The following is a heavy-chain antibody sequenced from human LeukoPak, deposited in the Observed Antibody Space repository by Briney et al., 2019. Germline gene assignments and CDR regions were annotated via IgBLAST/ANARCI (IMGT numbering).Heavy chain of an antibody. CDR2: ISASNGNT. V-gene: IGHV1-18*01. J-gene: IGHJ4*02. Sequence: ASVKVSCKASGYTFTSYTINWVRQAPGQGLQWLGWISASNGNTNYAQKFRDRVTMSTDTSTGTAYLDVRSLTSDDTAVYYCARDHSNWNYAPDFWGQGTLVTVSS. CDR3: ARDHSNWNYAPDF. D-gene: IGHD1-7*01. CDR1: GYTFTSYT.